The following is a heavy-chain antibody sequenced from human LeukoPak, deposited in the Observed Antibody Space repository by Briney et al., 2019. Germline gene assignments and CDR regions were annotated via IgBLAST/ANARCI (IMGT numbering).Heavy chain of an antibody. Sequence: SETLSLTCTVSGGSISSGSYYWSWIRQPAGKGLEWIGRIYTSGSTNYNPSLKSRVTISVDTSKNQFSLKLSSVTAADTAVYYCARARAQRIYSGSYLYYFDYWGQGTLVTVSS. CDR3: ARARAQRIYSGSYLYYFDY. J-gene: IGHJ4*02. CDR2: IYTSGST. CDR1: GGSISSGSYY. D-gene: IGHD1-26*01. V-gene: IGHV4-61*02.